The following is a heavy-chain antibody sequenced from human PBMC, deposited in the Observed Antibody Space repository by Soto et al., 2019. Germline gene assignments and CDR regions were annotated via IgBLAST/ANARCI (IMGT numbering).Heavy chain of an antibody. J-gene: IGHJ6*02. Sequence: GGSLRLSCAASGFTVSSNYMSWVRQAPGKGLEWVSVIYSGGSTYYADSVKGRFTISRDNSKNTLYLQMNSLRADDTAVYYCARAPGYSYGGDYSGMDVWGQGTTVTVSS. CDR1: GFTVSSNY. CDR2: IYSGGST. D-gene: IGHD5-18*01. CDR3: ARAPGYSYGGDYSGMDV. V-gene: IGHV3-53*01.